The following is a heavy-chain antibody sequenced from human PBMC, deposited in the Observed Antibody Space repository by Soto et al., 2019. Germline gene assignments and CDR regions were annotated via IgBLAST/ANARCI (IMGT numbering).Heavy chain of an antibody. CDR1: GGSFSGYY. D-gene: IGHD2-15*01. CDR3: ASPYCSGGSCYSKSRYYYMDV. V-gene: IGHV4-34*01. Sequence: TSETLSLTCAVYGGSFSGYYWSWIRQPPGKGLEWIGEINHSGSTNYNPSLKSRVTISVDTSKNQFSLKLSSVTAADTAVYYCASPYCSGGSCYSKSRYYYMDVWGKGTTVTVSS. CDR2: INHSGST. J-gene: IGHJ6*03.